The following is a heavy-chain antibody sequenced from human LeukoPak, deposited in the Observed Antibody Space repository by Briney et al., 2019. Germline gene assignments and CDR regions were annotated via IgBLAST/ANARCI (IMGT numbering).Heavy chain of an antibody. Sequence: SVKVSCKASVGTFSSYAISWVRQAPGQGLEWMGGIIPIFGTANYAQKFQGRVTITADKSTSTAYMELSSLRSEDTAVYYCARAATYCGGDCYSVDYWGQGTLVTVSS. CDR2: IIPIFGTA. CDR3: ARAATYCGGDCYSVDY. D-gene: IGHD2-21*02. J-gene: IGHJ4*02. CDR1: VGTFSSYA. V-gene: IGHV1-69*06.